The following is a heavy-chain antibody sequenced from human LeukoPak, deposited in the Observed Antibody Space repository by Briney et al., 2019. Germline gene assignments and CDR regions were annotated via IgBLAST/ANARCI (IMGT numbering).Heavy chain of an antibody. V-gene: IGHV4-59*01. D-gene: IGHD3-22*01. CDR2: IYYSGST. Sequence: SETLSLTCTVSGGSISSYYWSWTRQPPGKGLEWIGYIYYSGSTNYNPSLKSRVTIPVDTSKNQFSLKLSSVTAADTAVYYCARVGGYYDSSGYYYYDYYYYYMDVWGKGTTVTVSS. CDR3: ARVGGYYDSSGYYYYDYYYYYMDV. CDR1: GGSISSYY. J-gene: IGHJ6*03.